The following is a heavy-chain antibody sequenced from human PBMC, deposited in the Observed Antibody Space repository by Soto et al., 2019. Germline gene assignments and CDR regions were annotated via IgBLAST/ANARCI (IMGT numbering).Heavy chain of an antibody. D-gene: IGHD2-21*01. CDR2: VYYSGGA. CDR1: GVSIHNSHSF. V-gene: IGHV4-39*01. CDR3: GRVVEGAARHTDLDS. J-gene: IGHJ5*01. Sequence: SETLSLTCTVSGVSIHNSHSFWGWIRQPPGKGLEFIGTVYYSGGAHYNSSLKSRVTISVDTANNQVSLRMRSLTAADTAVYYCGRVVEGAARHTDLDSWGQGTLVTVSS.